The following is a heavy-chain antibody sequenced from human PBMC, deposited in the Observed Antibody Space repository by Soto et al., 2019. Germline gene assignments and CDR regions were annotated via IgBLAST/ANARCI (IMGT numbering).Heavy chain of an antibody. CDR2: IYYRGST. CDR1: GGSISGYY. D-gene: IGHD6-13*01. Sequence: SETLSLTCTVSGGSISGYYWSWIRQSPGKGLEYIGYIYYRGSTNYNPSLKSRVTMSVDTSRNQFSLKVNSVTAADTAVYYCARQQLLPFYYALDVWGQGTTVTGSS. CDR3: ARQQLLPFYYALDV. V-gene: IGHV4-59*01. J-gene: IGHJ6*02.